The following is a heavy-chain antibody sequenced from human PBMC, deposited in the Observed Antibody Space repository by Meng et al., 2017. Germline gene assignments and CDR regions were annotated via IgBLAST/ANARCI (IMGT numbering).Heavy chain of an antibody. V-gene: IGHV1-18*01. Sequence: ASVKVSCKASGYTFTSYGISWVRQAPGQGLEWMGWISAYNGNTNYAQKLQGRVTMTTDTSTNTAYMELRSLRSDDTAVYYCARLDRERFLEWLPRYYYGMDVWGQGTTVTVSS. CDR3: ARLDRERFLEWLPRYYYGMDV. CDR2: ISAYNGNT. CDR1: GYTFTSYG. J-gene: IGHJ6*02. D-gene: IGHD3-3*01.